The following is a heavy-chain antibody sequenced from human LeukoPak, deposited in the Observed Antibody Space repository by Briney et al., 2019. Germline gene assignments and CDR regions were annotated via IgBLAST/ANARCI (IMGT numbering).Heavy chain of an antibody. CDR3: AREWFGESTFDF. Sequence: SETLSLTCTVSGGSISSYFWSWIRQPPGKGLEWIGYIYNIGSTRYNPSLKSRVAISIDTSKNQFSLRLSSVTAADTAVYYCAREWFGESTFDFWGQGTLVTVSS. V-gene: IGHV4-4*09. CDR1: GGSISSYF. J-gene: IGHJ4*02. D-gene: IGHD3-10*01. CDR2: IYNIGST.